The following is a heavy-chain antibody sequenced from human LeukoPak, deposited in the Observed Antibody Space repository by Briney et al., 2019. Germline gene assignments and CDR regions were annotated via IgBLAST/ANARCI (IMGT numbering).Heavy chain of an antibody. CDR3: AKESYYDSRGYYDY. J-gene: IGHJ4*02. CDR2: IRYDGTNK. CDR1: GFTFSTYG. V-gene: IGHV3-30*02. Sequence: GGSLRLSCAASGFTFSTYGMHWGRQAPGKGLGWMAFIRYDGTNKYYATSVQRRFTISTDNSKNTLYLQMNRLSAQDTAVYYCAKESYYDSRGYYDYWGQGTLVTVSS. D-gene: IGHD3-22*01.